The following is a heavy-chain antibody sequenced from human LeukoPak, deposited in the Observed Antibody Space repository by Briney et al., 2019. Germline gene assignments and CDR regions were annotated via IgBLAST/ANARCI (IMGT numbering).Heavy chain of an antibody. J-gene: IGHJ2*01. CDR2: ISYDGSNK. Sequence: GRSLRLSCAASGFTFSSYGMHWVRQAPGKGLEWVAVISYDGSNKYYADSVKGRFTISRDNSKNTLYLQMNSLRAEDTAVYYCAKSDGGYSYGYYWYFDLWGRGTLVTVSS. CDR3: AKSDGGYSYGYYWYFDL. V-gene: IGHV3-30*18. D-gene: IGHD5-18*01. CDR1: GFTFSSYG.